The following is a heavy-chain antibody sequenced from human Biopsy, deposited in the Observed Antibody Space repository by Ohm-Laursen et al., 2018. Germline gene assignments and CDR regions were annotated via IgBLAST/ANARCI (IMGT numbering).Heavy chain of an antibody. V-gene: IGHV1-2*02. D-gene: IGHD2-8*01. CDR2: INCKTGAT. Sequence: VSVRVSCKTSSYTFTDYNIHWMRQAPGQGLEWLGYINCKTGATNYAQKFQGTVTMTRDTSISTAYLALGSLRSADTAIYYCARDPLNGHKHFDYWGQGSLVTVSS. CDR1: SYTFTDYN. CDR3: ARDPLNGHKHFDY. J-gene: IGHJ4*02.